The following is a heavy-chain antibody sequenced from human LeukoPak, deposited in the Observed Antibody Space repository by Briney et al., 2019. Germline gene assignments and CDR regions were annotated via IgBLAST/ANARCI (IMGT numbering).Heavy chain of an antibody. Sequence: KPSETLSLTCTVSGGSISSYYWSWIRQPPGKGLEWIGYIYYSGSTNYNPSLKSRVTISVDTSKNQFSLELSSVTAADTAVYYCARGAYCGGDCYYYFDYWGQGTLVTVSS. J-gene: IGHJ4*02. CDR1: GGSISSYY. CDR2: IYYSGST. V-gene: IGHV4-59*01. D-gene: IGHD2-21*02. CDR3: ARGAYCGGDCYYYFDY.